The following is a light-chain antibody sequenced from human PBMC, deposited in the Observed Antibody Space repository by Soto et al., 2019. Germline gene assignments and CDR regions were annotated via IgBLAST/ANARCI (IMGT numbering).Light chain of an antibody. V-gene: IGKV1-9*01. CDR3: LQLNNYPLT. CDR2: ATS. J-gene: IGKJ4*01. CDR1: EGISSY. Sequence: DIQLTQSASFLSAARVDRVTITCRSSEGISSYLAWYQQKPGKTPKLLIYATSTLQSGVPSRYSGSGSGIDFSLTISSLQPEDFATYSCLQLNNYPLTFGGGTKVEFK.